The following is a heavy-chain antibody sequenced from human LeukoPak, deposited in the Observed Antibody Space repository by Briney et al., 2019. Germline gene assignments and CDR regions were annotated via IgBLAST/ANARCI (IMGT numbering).Heavy chain of an antibody. Sequence: GGSRRLSCAASGFTFSSYAMSWVRQAPGKGLEWVSAISGSGGSTYYADSVKGRFTISRDNSKNTLYLQMNSLRAEDTAVYYCARTPRIQLWDPRDEYYYYYMDVWGKGTTVTLSS. J-gene: IGHJ6*03. CDR2: ISGSGGST. CDR1: GFTFSSYA. CDR3: ARTPRIQLWDPRDEYYYYYMDV. V-gene: IGHV3-23*01. D-gene: IGHD5-18*01.